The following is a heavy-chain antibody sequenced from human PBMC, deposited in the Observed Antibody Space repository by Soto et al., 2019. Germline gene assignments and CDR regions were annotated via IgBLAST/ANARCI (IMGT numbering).Heavy chain of an antibody. V-gene: IGHV2-5*02. Sequence: QITLKESGPTLVKPTQTLTLTCTFSGFSLSTSGVGVGWIRQPPGKALEWLALIYWDDDKRYSPSLKSRLTITKDTSKNPVVLTITNMDPVDTATYYCAHTLVVVTAIPFDSWGQGTLVTVSS. CDR3: AHTLVVVTAIPFDS. CDR2: IYWDDDK. CDR1: GFSLSTSGVG. J-gene: IGHJ4*02. D-gene: IGHD2-21*02.